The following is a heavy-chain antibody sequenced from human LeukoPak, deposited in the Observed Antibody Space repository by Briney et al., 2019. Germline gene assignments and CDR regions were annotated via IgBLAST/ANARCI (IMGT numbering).Heavy chain of an antibody. CDR3: ARDFWSGYYTED. V-gene: IGHV3-48*04. CDR2: ISGSSSGSTSII. D-gene: IGHD3-3*01. Sequence: GGTLTLTCEFSGIIFSTYAMNWVRQAPGKGLEWISYISGSSSGSTSIIHYADSVKGRFTISRDNAKNSLHLQMDSLSAEDTAVYYCARDFWSGYYTEDWGQGALVIVSS. J-gene: IGHJ4*02. CDR1: GIIFSTYA.